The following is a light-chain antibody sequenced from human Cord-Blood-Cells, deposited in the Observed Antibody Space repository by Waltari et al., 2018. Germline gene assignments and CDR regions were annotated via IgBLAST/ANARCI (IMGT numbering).Light chain of an antibody. J-gene: IGLJ2*01. CDR2: EGS. Sequence: QSALTQPASVSGSPGQSITISCTGTRSDFGSYNLVSLYQQHPGKAPKHMIYEGSKRPSGVSNRFSGSKSGNTASLTISGLQAEDEADYYCCSYAGSSTVVFGGGTKLTVL. V-gene: IGLV2-23*01. CDR3: CSYAGSSTVV. CDR1: RSDFGSYNL.